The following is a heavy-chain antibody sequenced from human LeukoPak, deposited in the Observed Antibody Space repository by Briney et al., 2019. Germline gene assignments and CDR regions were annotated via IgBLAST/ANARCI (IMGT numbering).Heavy chain of an antibody. CDR2: INHSGST. CDR3: ARLGVTTGYYYYYMDV. V-gene: IGHV4-34*01. D-gene: IGHD4-17*01. CDR1: GGSISGYY. Sequence: SETLSLTCTVSGGSISGYYWSWIRQPPGKGLEWIGEINHSGSTNYNPSLKSRVTISVDTSKNQFSLKLSSVTAADTAVYYCARLGVTTGYYYYYMDVWGKGTTVTISS. J-gene: IGHJ6*03.